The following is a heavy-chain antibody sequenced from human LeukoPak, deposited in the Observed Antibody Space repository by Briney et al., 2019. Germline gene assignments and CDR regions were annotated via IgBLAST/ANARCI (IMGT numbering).Heavy chain of an antibody. J-gene: IGHJ6*03. CDR3: ARASRDTYYDYVWGSQGLWYMDV. CDR1: GGSISSGDYY. V-gene: IGHV4-30-4*08. D-gene: IGHD3-16*01. Sequence: SQTLSLTCTVSGGSISSGDYYWSWIRQPPGKGLEWIGYIYYSGSTYYNPSLKSRVTISVDTSKNQSSLKLSSVTAADTAVYYCARASRDTYYDYVWGSQGLWYMDVWGKGTTVTVSS. CDR2: IYYSGST.